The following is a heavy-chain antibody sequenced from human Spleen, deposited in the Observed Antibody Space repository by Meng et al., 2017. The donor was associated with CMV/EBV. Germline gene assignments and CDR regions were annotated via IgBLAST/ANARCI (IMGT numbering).Heavy chain of an antibody. J-gene: IGHJ6*02. CDR2: IKQDGSEK. CDR1: GFTFSSYE. V-gene: IGHV3-7*01. CDR3: ARVRGASKKNYGMDV. Sequence: GGSLRLSCVASGFTFSSYEMNWVRQAPGKGLEWVANIKQDGSEKYYVDSVKGRFTISRDNAKNSLYLQMNSLRAEDTAVYYCARVRGASKKNYGMDVWGQGTTVTVSS.